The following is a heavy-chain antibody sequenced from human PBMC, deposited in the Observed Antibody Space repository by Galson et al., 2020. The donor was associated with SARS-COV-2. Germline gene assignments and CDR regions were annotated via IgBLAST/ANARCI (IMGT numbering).Heavy chain of an antibody. Sequence: ASVKVSCKASGYTFTDYYIHWVRQAPGQGLEWMGWINPKSGGTNYAQKFEGRVTMTRDTSITPAYMELSRLRADDTAVYYCARLRYYDVLTGYIVDVWGQGTMVTVSS. CDR2: INPKSGGT. CDR1: GYTFTDYY. J-gene: IGHJ6*02. D-gene: IGHD3-9*01. CDR3: ARLRYYDVLTGYIVDV. V-gene: IGHV1-2*02.